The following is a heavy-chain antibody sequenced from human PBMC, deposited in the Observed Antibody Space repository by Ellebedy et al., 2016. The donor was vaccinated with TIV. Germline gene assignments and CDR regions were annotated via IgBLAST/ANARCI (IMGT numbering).Heavy chain of an antibody. J-gene: IGHJ4*02. Sequence: SVKVSCXASGYTFSVYHLHWVRQAPGQGLEWMGGIIPILGTPDYAQKFQGRVTITVDESTSTVYMEMIGLTSDDTAVYYCARTTWGYGVTAISFDYWGQGTLVTVSS. V-gene: IGHV1-69*13. CDR1: GYTFSVYH. D-gene: IGHD2-21*02. CDR3: ARTTWGYGVTAISFDY. CDR2: IIPILGTP.